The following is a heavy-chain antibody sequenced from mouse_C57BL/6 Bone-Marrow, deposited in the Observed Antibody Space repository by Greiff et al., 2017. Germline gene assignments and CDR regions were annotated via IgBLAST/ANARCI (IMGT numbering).Heavy chain of an antibody. D-gene: IGHD2-2*01. J-gene: IGHJ4*01. V-gene: IGHV1-54*01. Sequence: QVQLQQSGAELVRPGTSVKVSCKASGYAFTNYLIEWVKQRPGQGLEWIGVINPGSGGTNYNEKFKGKATLTADQSSSTAYMQLSSLTSEDSAVYFWAREWLAYAMDYWGQGTSVTVSS. CDR2: INPGSGGT. CDR1: GYAFTNYL. CDR3: AREWLAYAMDY.